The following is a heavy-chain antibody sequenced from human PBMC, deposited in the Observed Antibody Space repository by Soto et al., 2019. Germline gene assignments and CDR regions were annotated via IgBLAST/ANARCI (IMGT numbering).Heavy chain of an antibody. CDR2: IRGSGGPT. CDR3: VKDFRGGYDWTHD. J-gene: IGHJ4*02. V-gene: IGHV3-23*01. CDR1: GFTFSNYA. Sequence: EVQLLESGGDLVQPGGSLRLSCAASGFTFSNYAMSWVRQAPGKGLEWVSLIRGSGGPTNYADSVKGRFTVSRDNSKNMLFLQMNSLRAEDTAVYYCVKDFRGGYDWTHDWGQGTLGTVSS. D-gene: IGHD5-12*01.